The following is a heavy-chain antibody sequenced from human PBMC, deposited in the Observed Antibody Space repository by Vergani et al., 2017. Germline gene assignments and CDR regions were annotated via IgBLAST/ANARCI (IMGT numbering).Heavy chain of an antibody. CDR1: GFTFSTYA. Sequence: EVQLLESGGGLVQPGGSLRLSCAASGFTFSTYAMTWVRQAPGKGLEWVSTISSDGGSTYYADSLKGRFTISRHNSKNTLYLQMNSLRAEDTAVYYCVRDRVDIVATTTYYYYYYGMDVWGQGTTVTVSS. J-gene: IGHJ6*02. D-gene: IGHD5-12*01. V-gene: IGHV3-23*01. CDR3: VRDRVDIVATTTYYYYYYGMDV. CDR2: ISSDGGST.